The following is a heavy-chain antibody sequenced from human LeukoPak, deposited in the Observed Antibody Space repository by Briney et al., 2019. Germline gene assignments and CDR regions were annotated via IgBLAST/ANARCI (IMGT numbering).Heavy chain of an antibody. J-gene: IGHJ4*02. CDR1: GGSISSSSYY. Sequence: SETLSLTCTVSGGSISSSSYYWGWIRQPPGKGLEWIGSIYYSGSTYYNPSLKSRVTISVDTSKNQFSLKLSSATAADTAVYYCARAIYYYGSVTEGYYFDYWGQGTLVTVSS. D-gene: IGHD3-10*01. CDR2: IYYSGST. V-gene: IGHV4-39*07. CDR3: ARAIYYYGSVTEGYYFDY.